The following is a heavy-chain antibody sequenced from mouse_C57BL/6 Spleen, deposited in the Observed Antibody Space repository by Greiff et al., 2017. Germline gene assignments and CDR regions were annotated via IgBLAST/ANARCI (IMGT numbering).Heavy chain of an antibody. CDR2: SRNTANDYTT. V-gene: IGHV7-1*01. J-gene: IGHJ3*01. CDR1: GFTFSDFY. Sequence: EVKLVESGGGLVQSGRSLRLSCATSGFTFSDFYMEWVRQAPGKGLEWIAASRNTANDYTTEYSASVKGRIIVSRYTSPSILYLQMNALIAEDTDSDYCARDAAPYYGSSYPFAYWGQGTLVTVSA. D-gene: IGHD1-1*01. CDR3: ARDAAPYYGSSYPFAY.